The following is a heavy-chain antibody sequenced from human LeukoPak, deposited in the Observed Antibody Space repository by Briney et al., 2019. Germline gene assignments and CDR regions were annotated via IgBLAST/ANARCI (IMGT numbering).Heavy chain of an antibody. CDR1: GFSVSNNY. Sequence: GGSLRLSCAASGFSVSNNYMSWVRQAPGRGLEWVSYIITTSSTTQYADSVKGRFTISRDNAGNSLYLQMNSLRDEDTAVYFCARNSGWGYFDYWGQGALVTVSS. CDR3: ARNSGWGYFDY. V-gene: IGHV3-48*02. D-gene: IGHD6-19*01. J-gene: IGHJ4*02. CDR2: IITTSSTT.